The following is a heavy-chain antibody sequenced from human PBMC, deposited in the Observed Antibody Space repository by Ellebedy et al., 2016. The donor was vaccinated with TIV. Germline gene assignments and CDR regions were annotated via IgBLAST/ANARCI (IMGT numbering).Heavy chain of an antibody. CDR2: IYPGDSDT. Sequence: PGGSLRLSCEGSGYRFTSYWIAWVRQMPGKGLEWMGLIYPGDSDTRNSPSFQGQVTMSADKSINTVFLQWRSLEASDTAVYYCARLPYGPEFAFFDYWGQGTVVTVSS. J-gene: IGHJ4*02. D-gene: IGHD3-10*01. CDR1: GYRFTSYW. V-gene: IGHV5-51*01. CDR3: ARLPYGPEFAFFDY.